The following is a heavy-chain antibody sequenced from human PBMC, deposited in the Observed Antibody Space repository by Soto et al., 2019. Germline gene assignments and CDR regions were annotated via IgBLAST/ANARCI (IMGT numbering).Heavy chain of an antibody. J-gene: IGHJ4*02. CDR2: ISPYNGKT. V-gene: IGHV1-18*01. D-gene: IGHD4-17*01. Sequence: ASVKVSCKASGYTFTEYGISWFRQAPGQGLEWMGWISPYNGKTNYIQEFQDRVTITTDTSSTTVYMDLRTLKSDDTAIYFCARADYGDTKIYSFDHWGQGTLVTVSS. CDR3: ARADYGDTKIYSFDH. CDR1: GYTFTEYG.